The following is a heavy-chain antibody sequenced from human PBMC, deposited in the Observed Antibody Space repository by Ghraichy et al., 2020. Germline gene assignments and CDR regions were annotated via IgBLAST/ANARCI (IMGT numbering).Heavy chain of an antibody. Sequence: SETLSLTCTVSGGSINNYYWNWIRQSPGKGLEWIGHISSSGSTSYNPSLKSRVITSLDTSKNQLSLRLPSLPAADTAVYYCARGTTSTSWWFQHWGQGTLVTVSS. D-gene: IGHD2/OR15-2a*01. CDR1: GGSINNYY. CDR2: ISSSGST. CDR3: ARGTTSTSWWFQH. V-gene: IGHV4-4*08. J-gene: IGHJ1*01.